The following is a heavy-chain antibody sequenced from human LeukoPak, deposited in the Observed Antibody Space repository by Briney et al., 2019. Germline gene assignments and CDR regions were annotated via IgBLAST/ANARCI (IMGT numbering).Heavy chain of an antibody. J-gene: IGHJ3*02. D-gene: IGHD5-24*01. CDR1: GGSFSGYY. CDR2: INHSGST. CDR3: ARGNSRDGTVAFDI. Sequence: PSETLSLTCAVYGGSFSGYYWSWIRQPPGKGLEWIGEINHSGSTNYTPSLKSRVTFSGDTAKNQFSLRLSSVTAADTAVYYCARGNSRDGTVAFDIWGQGTMVTVSS. V-gene: IGHV4-34*01.